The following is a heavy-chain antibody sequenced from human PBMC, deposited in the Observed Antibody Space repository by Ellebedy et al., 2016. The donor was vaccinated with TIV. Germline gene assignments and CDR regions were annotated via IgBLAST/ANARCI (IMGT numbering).Heavy chain of an antibody. J-gene: IGHJ4*02. CDR2: IFGSGGKR. D-gene: IGHD5-18*01. Sequence: PGGSLRLSCAASGFTFSPYAMSWVRQAPGKGLEWVSGIFGSGGKRYADSVKGRFTISRDNSKRTVDLQMDSLRAEDTAIYFCAKDRTPGDGYWVFDYWGQGTLVTVSS. V-gene: IGHV3-23*01. CDR3: AKDRTPGDGYWVFDY. CDR1: GFTFSPYA.